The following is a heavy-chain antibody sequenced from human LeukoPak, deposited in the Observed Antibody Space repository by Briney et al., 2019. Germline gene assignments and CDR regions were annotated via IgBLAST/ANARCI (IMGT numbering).Heavy chain of an antibody. D-gene: IGHD3-3*01. CDR3: TRCSYYDLWSGYHSF. CDR1: GFTFGDYH. V-gene: IGHV3-49*04. J-gene: IGHJ4*02. Sequence: GGSLRLSCTASGFTFGDYHMSWVRPAPGKGLVWGGFITSKAYGGTTEYAASVKGRLTISSDDSKSIAYLQMNSLKTEDTAVYYCTRCSYYDLWSGYHSFWGQGTLVIVSS. CDR2: ITSKAYGGTT.